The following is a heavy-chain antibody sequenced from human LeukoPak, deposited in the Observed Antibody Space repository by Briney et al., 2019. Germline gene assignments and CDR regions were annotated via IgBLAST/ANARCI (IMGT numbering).Heavy chain of an antibody. D-gene: IGHD3-10*01. V-gene: IGHV3-53*01. CDR2: LYSGGST. CDR3: AGPRFGELLYDY. J-gene: IGHJ4*02. Sequence: GGSLRLSCAASGFTVSSNYMSWVRQAPGKGLEWVSLLYSGGSTYYADSVKGRFTISRDNSKNTLYLQMNGLRVEDTAVYYCAGPRFGELLYDYWGQGTLVTVSS. CDR1: GFTVSSNY.